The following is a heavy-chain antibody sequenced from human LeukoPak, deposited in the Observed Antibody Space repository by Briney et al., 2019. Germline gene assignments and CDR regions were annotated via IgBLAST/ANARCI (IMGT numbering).Heavy chain of an antibody. V-gene: IGHV3-48*01. Sequence: GGSLRLSCAASGFTFSSYSMNWVRQAPGKGLEWVSYVSSSSSTIYYADSVKGRFTISRDNAKNSLYLQMNSLRAEDTAVYYCARDSNYYDSSGYEDYYYYYMDVWGKGTTVTISS. J-gene: IGHJ6*03. CDR1: GFTFSSYS. CDR3: ARDSNYYDSSGYEDYYYYYMDV. D-gene: IGHD3-22*01. CDR2: VSSSSSTI.